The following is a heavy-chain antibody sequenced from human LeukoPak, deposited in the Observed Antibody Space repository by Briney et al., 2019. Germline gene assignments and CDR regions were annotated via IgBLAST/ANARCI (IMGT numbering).Heavy chain of an antibody. J-gene: IGHJ4*02. CDR1: GFTFDDYG. CDR2: INWNGGST. CDR3: ARIAMVRGIIYYFDN. D-gene: IGHD3-10*01. Sequence: GGSLRLSYAASGFTFDDYGMSWVRQAPGKGLEYVSAINWNGGSTGYGDSVKGRFTISRDNAKKSLYLQMNSLRVEDTALYYCARIAMVRGIIYYFDNWGQGTLVTVSS. V-gene: IGHV3-20*03.